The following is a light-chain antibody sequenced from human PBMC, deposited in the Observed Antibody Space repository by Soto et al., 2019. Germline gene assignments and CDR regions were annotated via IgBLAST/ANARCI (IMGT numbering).Light chain of an antibody. Sequence: QSALTQPASVSGSPGQSITISRTGTSSDVGSYDLVSWYQQHPGKAPKLMIYEGSKRPSGVSNRFSGSKSGNTASLTISGLQAEDEADYYCCSYAGSNTFVFGTGTKVTVL. CDR3: CSYAGSNTFV. CDR2: EGS. CDR1: SSDVGSYDL. V-gene: IGLV2-23*03. J-gene: IGLJ1*01.